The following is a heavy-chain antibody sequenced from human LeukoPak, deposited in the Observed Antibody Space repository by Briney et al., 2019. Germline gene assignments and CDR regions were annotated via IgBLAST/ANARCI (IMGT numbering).Heavy chain of an antibody. J-gene: IGHJ6*03. D-gene: IGHD6-19*01. Sequence: KPSDTLSLTRSLSGRSMRSSSYYWGWLPHPPGKGVEWVASIYYSGSTYYNPSLQSRVTISVDTSKNQFSLKLRSVTAADTAVYYCAYSSGPYYYYYYMDVWGKGTTVTVSS. CDR3: AYSSGPYYYYYYMDV. CDR2: IYYSGST. V-gene: IGHV4-39*01. CDR1: GRSMRSSSYY.